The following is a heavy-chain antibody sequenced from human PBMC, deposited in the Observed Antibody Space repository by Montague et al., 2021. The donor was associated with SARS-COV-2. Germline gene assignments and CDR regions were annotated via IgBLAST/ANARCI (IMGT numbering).Heavy chain of an antibody. CDR2: IYYSGST. Sequence: SETLSLTCTVSGGSISSSSYYWGWIRQPPGKGLEWIGSIYYSGSTYYNPSLKSRVTISVDTSKNQFSLKLSSVTAADTAVYYCASLPRITIFGVVIHFDYWGKGTLVSVAP. J-gene: IGHJ4*02. CDR1: GGSISSSSYY. CDR3: ASLPRITIFGVVIHFDY. D-gene: IGHD3-3*01. V-gene: IGHV4-39*01.